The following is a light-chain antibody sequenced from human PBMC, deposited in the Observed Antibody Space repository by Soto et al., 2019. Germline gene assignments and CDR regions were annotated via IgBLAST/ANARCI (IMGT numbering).Light chain of an antibody. CDR3: QQYNNWPPFT. CDR1: QTIGSD. CDR2: GAS. J-gene: IGKJ4*01. Sequence: EVVMTQSPATLSVSPGKRATLSCRASQTIGSDLAWYQQKPGQAPRLLIYGASTRATGIPARFSGSGSSTEFSLTISSLQSEHSAMYYCQQYNNWPPFTFGGGTRVEIK. V-gene: IGKV3-15*01.